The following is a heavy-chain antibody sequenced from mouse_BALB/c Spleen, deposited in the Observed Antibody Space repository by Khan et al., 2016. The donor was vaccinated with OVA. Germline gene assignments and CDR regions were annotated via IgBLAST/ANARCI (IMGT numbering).Heavy chain of an antibody. Sequence: EVELVESGPGLVKPSQSLSLTCTVTGYSITSDYAWNWIRQFPGNKLEWMGYINYSGSANYNPALKSRISITRDTSKHQFFLQLNSVTTADSATYYCARDGSRYNYAMDYWGQGTSVTVSS. CDR3: ARDGSRYNYAMDY. V-gene: IGHV3-2*02. CDR1: GYSITSDYA. D-gene: IGHD2-3*01. CDR2: INYSGSA. J-gene: IGHJ4*01.